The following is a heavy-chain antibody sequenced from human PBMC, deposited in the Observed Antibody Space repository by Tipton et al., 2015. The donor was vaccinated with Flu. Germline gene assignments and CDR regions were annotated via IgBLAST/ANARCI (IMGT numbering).Heavy chain of an antibody. CDR1: GFTFSTYW. J-gene: IGHJ6*02. CDR2: IREDGGEK. Sequence: GSLRLSCAASGFTFSTYWMSWVRQAPGKGLEWVANIREDGGEKYYVDSLKGRFTISRDNAKNSVYLQMNSLRVEDTAVYYCAREGSGWDRDGLDVWGHGTTVTISS. CDR3: AREGSGWDRDGLDV. D-gene: IGHD6-19*01. V-gene: IGHV3-7*01.